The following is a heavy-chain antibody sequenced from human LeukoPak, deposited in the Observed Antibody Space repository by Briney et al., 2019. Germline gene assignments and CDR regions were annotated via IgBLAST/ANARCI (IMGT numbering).Heavy chain of an antibody. CDR2: IIPIFGTA. V-gene: IGHV1-69*13. D-gene: IGHD3-10*01. CDR1: GGTFSSYA. Sequence: SVKVSCKASGGTFSSYAISWVRQAPGQGLEWMGGIIPIFGTANYAQKFQGRVTITADESTSTAYMELSSLRSEDTAVYYCAREIYYGSGSYYMGWGQGTLVTVSS. CDR3: AREIYYGSGSYYMG. J-gene: IGHJ4*02.